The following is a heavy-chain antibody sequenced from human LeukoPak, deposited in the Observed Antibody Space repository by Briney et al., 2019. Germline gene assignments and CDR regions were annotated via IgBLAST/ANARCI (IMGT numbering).Heavy chain of an antibody. Sequence: SETLSLTCAVSGGSISSGGYYWSWIRQHPGEGLEWIGYIYYSGSTYYNPSLKSRVTISVDTSKNQFSLKLSSVTAADTAVYYCARDSSGYYYDYWGQGTLVTVSS. J-gene: IGHJ4*02. D-gene: IGHD3-22*01. CDR2: IYYSGST. V-gene: IGHV4-31*11. CDR3: ARDSSGYYYDY. CDR1: GGSISSGGYY.